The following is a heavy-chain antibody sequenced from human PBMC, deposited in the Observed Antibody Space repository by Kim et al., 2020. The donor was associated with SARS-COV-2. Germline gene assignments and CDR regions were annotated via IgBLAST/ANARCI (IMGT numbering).Heavy chain of an antibody. Sequence: GGSLRLSCAASGFTVSSYWMTWVRQAPGKGLEWVANIKEEGGEQYYADSVKGRFTSSRDNAKNSVYLQMNSLTAEDTAVYYCSSGNYLNYWGQGTLVTVSS. V-gene: IGHV3-7*01. CDR2: IKEEGGEQ. J-gene: IGHJ4*02. D-gene: IGHD3-10*01. CDR3: SSGNYLNY. CDR1: GFTVSSYW.